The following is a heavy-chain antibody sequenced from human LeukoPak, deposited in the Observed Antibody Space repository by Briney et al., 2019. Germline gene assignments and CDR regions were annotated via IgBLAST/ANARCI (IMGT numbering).Heavy chain of an antibody. CDR3: ERDFI. Sequence: GGSLRLSCVGSGFTFSSHCMSWVRQAPGRGPEWVANIKQDGSGVDYVESVKGRFTISRDNAKSSLYMQMNSLRAEDTAIYYCERDFIWGQGTPVTVSS. D-gene: IGHD3-10*01. CDR2: IKQDGSGV. V-gene: IGHV3-7*05. CDR1: GFTFSSHC. J-gene: IGHJ4*02.